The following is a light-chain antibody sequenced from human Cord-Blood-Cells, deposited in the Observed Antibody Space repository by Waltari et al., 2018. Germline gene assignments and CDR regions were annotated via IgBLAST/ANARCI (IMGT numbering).Light chain of an antibody. V-gene: IGLV2-14*01. CDR1: SSEVGGYNY. J-gene: IGLJ3*02. CDR2: DVS. Sequence: QSALTQPASVSGSPGQSITISCTGTSSEVGGYNYVSWYQQHPGKAPKLMIYDVSNRASGVSNRFAGSKSSNTASLTSSGLQAEDEADYYCSSYTSSSTWVFGGGPKLTVL. CDR3: SSYTSSSTWV.